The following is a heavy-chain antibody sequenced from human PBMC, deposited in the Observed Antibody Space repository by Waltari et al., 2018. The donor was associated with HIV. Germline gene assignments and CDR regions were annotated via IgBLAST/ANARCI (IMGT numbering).Heavy chain of an antibody. CDR2: IWYDGSKT. V-gene: IGHV3-33*01. D-gene: IGHD4-4*01. CDR1: GFTFNNYG. J-gene: IGHJ4*02. Sequence: QVQLVEAGGGVVQPGGALRLSCAASGFTFNNYGIHWVGQAPGKGLEWVAVIWYDGSKTYYEGSVKGRFTISRDTSKNTVYLQMSSLRAEDTALYYCARDQEFMTTVTPLAYWGQGTPVTVSS. CDR3: ARDQEFMTTVTPLAY.